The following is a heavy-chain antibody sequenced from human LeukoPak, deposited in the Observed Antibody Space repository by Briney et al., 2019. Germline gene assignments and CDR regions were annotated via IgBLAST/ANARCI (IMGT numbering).Heavy chain of an antibody. CDR1: GGSISSYY. J-gene: IGHJ6*02. CDR2: IYYSGST. V-gene: IGHV4-59*01. CDR3: ARDGYSYGTPKEYGMDV. Sequence: SETLSLTCTVSGGSISSYYWSWIRQPPGKGLEWIGYIYYSGSTNYNPSLKSRVTISVDTSKNQFSLKLSSVTAADTAVYYCARDGYSYGTPKEYGMDVWAKGPRSPSP. D-gene: IGHD5-18*01.